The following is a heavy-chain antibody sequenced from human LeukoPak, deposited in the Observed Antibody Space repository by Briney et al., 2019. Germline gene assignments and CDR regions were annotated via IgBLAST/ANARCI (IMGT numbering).Heavy chain of an antibody. CDR3: ATRRKQWLVPTDY. CDR2: ISYDGSNK. D-gene: IGHD6-19*01. CDR1: GFTFSSYA. Sequence: PGRSLRPSCAASGFTFSSYAMHWVRQAPGKGLEWVAVISYDGSNKYYADSVKGRFTISRDNSKNTLYLQMNSLRAEDTAVYYCATRRKQWLVPTDYWGQGTLVTVSS. J-gene: IGHJ4*02. V-gene: IGHV3-30-3*01.